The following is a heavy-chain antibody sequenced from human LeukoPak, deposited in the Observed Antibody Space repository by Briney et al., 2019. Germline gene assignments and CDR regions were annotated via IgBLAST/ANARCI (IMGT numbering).Heavy chain of an antibody. J-gene: IGHJ4*02. V-gene: IGHV4-39*01. CDR2: IYYSGST. CDR3: ARHAMDSRGYYLDYFDY. Sequence: SETLSLTCTVSGGSISSRSHYWGWIRQPPGKGLEWIGSIYYSGSTYYNPSLKSRVTISVDTSKNQFSLKLSSVTAADTAVYYCARHAMDSRGYYLDYFDYWGQGTLVTVSS. D-gene: IGHD3-22*01. CDR1: GGSISSRSHY.